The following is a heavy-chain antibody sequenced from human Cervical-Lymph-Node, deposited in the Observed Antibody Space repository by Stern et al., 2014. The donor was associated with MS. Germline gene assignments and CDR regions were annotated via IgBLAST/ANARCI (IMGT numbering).Heavy chain of an antibody. Sequence: VQLVQSGAEVKKPGSSVKVSCKASGGTFSTFSINWVRQVPGQSLEWMGGIIPIFDTTNFAKKFQGIFTITADSSTSTVYMALNSLRFDDTAVYYCVLPSTVTTAAFDVWGRGTMVTVSS. CDR2: IIPIFDTT. D-gene: IGHD4-11*01. V-gene: IGHV1-69*06. CDR3: VLPSTVTTAAFDV. J-gene: IGHJ3*01. CDR1: GGTFSTFS.